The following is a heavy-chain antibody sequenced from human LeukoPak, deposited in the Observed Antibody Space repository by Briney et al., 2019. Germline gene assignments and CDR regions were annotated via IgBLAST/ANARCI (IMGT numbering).Heavy chain of an antibody. Sequence: GASVKVSCKASGYTLTGYYMHWVRLAPGQGLEWMGWINPSSGDTHYAQKFQGRVTMTRDMSVSTAYMELSRLSSDDTAVYYCAKNPYEYYFDYWGQGTLVTVSS. D-gene: IGHD5-12*01. V-gene: IGHV1-2*02. CDR2: INPSSGDT. CDR3: AKNPYEYYFDY. J-gene: IGHJ4*02. CDR1: GYTLTGYY.